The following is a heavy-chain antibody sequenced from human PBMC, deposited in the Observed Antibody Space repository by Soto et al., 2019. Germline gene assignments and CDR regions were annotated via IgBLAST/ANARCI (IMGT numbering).Heavy chain of an antibody. J-gene: IGHJ4*02. CDR2: IYYSGST. Sequence: SETLSLTCTVSGGSISSGGYYWSWIRQHPGKGLEWIGYIYYSGSTYYNPSLKSRVTISVDTSKNQFSLKLSSVTAADTAVYYCARGLRFLEWLPGYYFDYWGQGTLVTVSS. D-gene: IGHD3-3*01. CDR3: ARGLRFLEWLPGYYFDY. CDR1: GGSISSGGYY. V-gene: IGHV4-31*03.